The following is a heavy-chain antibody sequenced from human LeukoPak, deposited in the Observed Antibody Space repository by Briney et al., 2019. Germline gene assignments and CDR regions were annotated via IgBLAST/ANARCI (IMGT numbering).Heavy chain of an antibody. CDR1: GGSFSGYY. V-gene: IGHV4-34*01. CDR2: INHSGST. J-gene: IGHJ3*02. Sequence: SETLSLTCAVYGGSFSGYYWSWIRQPPGKGLEWIGEINHSGSTNYNPSLKSRFTISVDTSKNQFSLKLSSVTAADTAVYYCARDLGNYYDSSGYYYSVAFDIWGQGTMVTVSS. CDR3: ARDLGNYYDSSGYYYSVAFDI. D-gene: IGHD3-22*01.